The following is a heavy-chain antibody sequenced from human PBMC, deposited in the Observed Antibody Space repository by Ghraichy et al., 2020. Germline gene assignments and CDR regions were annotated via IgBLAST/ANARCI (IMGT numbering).Heavy chain of an antibody. V-gene: IGHV4-39*01. D-gene: IGHD2-8*01. CDR1: GGSISSSSYY. CDR3: ATDLLMVYAIRTPPFVYFDY. CDR2: IYYSGST. Sequence: SETLSLTCTVSGGSISSSSYYWGWIRQPPGKGLEWIGSIYYSGSTYYNPSLKSRVTISVDTSKNQFSLKLSSVTAADTAVYYCATDLLMVYAIRTPPFVYFDYWGQGTLVTVSS. J-gene: IGHJ4*02.